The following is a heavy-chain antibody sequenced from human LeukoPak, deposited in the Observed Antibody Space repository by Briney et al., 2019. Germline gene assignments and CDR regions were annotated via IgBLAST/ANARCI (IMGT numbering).Heavy chain of an antibody. CDR1: GGSFSGYY. CDR2: INHSGST. CDR3: ARGRNYYDSSGYQIDY. V-gene: IGHV4-34*01. Sequence: SETLSLTCAVYGGSFSGYYWSWIRQPPGKGLEWIGEINHSGSTNYNPSLKSRVTISEDTSKNHFSLKLSSVTAADTAVYYCARGRNYYDSSGYQIDYWGQGTLVTVSS. J-gene: IGHJ4*02. D-gene: IGHD3-22*01.